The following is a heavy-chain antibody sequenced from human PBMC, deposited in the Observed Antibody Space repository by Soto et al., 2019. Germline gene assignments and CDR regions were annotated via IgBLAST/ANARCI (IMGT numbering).Heavy chain of an antibody. V-gene: IGHV4-4*07. J-gene: IGHJ4*02. D-gene: IGHD3-22*01. Sequence: SETLSLTCTVSGGSISDSYWSWIRQPAGKRLEWIGRIYTSGSANYNPSLKSRVTMSVDTYKNQFSLNLNSVTAADTAVYYCARDTSAYYYIFDLWGQGNLVTVSS. CDR1: GGSISDSY. CDR2: IYTSGSA. CDR3: ARDTSAYYYIFDL.